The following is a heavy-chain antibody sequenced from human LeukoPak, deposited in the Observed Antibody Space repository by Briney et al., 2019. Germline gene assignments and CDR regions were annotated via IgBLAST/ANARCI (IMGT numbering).Heavy chain of an antibody. CDR2: ISWNSGSI. V-gene: IGHV3-9*01. J-gene: IGHJ3*02. CDR1: GFTFDDYA. D-gene: IGHD5-24*01. Sequence: PGGSLRLSCAASGFTFDDYAMHWVRQAPGKGLEWVSGISWNSGSIGYADSVKGRFTISRDNAKNSLYLQMNSLRAEDTALYYCAKAGQRWLQSDAFDIWGQGTTVTVSS. CDR3: AKAGQRWLQSDAFDI.